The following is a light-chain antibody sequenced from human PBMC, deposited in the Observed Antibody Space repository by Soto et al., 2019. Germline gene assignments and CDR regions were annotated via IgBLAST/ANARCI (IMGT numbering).Light chain of an antibody. V-gene: IGKV3-20*01. CDR3: QQYGSSPLYT. J-gene: IGKJ2*01. CDR1: QSVSSSY. Sequence: EIVLTQSPGTLSFSPGERATLSCRASQSVSSSYLAWYQQKPGQAPRLLIYGASSRATGIPDRFSGSGSGIDFTLTISRLAPEDFAVYYWQQYGSSPLYTFGQGTKLEIK. CDR2: GAS.